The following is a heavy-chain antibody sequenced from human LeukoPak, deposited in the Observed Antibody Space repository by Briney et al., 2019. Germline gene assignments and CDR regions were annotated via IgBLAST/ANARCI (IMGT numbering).Heavy chain of an antibody. CDR3: ARQVPYYYGSGSYSLFDY. V-gene: IGHV4-4*09. CDR1: GGSISSYY. CDR2: IYTSGST. Sequence: SSETLSLTCTVSGGSISSYYWGWIRQPPGKGLEWIGYIYTSGSTNYNPSLKSRVTISVDTPKNQFSLKLSSVTAADTAVYYCARQVPYYYGSGSYSLFDYWGQGTLVTVSA. D-gene: IGHD3-10*01. J-gene: IGHJ4*02.